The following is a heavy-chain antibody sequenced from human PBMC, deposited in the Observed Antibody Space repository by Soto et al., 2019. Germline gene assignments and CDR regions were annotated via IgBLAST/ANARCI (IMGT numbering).Heavy chain of an antibody. CDR1: GGSISSSSYY. CDR3: ARARSPRFNWFDP. Sequence: SETLSLTCTVSGGSISSSSYYWGWIRQPPGKGLEWIGSIYYSGSTYYNPSLKSRVTISVDTSKNQFSLKLSSVTAADTAVYYCARARSPRFNWFDPWGQGTLVTVSS. CDR2: IYYSGST. V-gene: IGHV4-39*01. D-gene: IGHD3-3*01. J-gene: IGHJ5*02.